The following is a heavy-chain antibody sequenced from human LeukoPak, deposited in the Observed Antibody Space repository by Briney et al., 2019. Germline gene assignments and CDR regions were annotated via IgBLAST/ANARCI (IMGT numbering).Heavy chain of an antibody. CDR1: GGSISSGSYY. J-gene: IGHJ6*02. Sequence: SETLSLTCTVSGGSISSGSYYWSWIRQPAGKGLEWIGRIYTSGSTNYNPSLKSRVTISVDTSKNQFSLKLSSVTAADTAVYYCARDGPAGYGDPLYYYYGMDVWGQGTTVTVSS. CDR3: ARDGPAGYGDPLYYYYGMDV. D-gene: IGHD4-17*01. CDR2: IYTSGST. V-gene: IGHV4-61*02.